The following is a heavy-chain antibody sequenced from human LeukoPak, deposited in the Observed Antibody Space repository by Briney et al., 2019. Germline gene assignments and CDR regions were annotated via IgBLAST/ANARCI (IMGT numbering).Heavy chain of an antibody. CDR1: GFTFRSYG. J-gene: IGHJ4*02. Sequence: GGSLGPSCAASGFTFRSYGRHWVRQAPGKGLEWVAVIWYDGSNKYYADSVRGRFTISRDNSKNTLYLQMNSLRAEDTAVYYCAKIGGATDDYWGQGTLVTVSS. V-gene: IGHV3-33*06. CDR2: IWYDGSNK. D-gene: IGHD1-26*01. CDR3: AKIGGATDDY.